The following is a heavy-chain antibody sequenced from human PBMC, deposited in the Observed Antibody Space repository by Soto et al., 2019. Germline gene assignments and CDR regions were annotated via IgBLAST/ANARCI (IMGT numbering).Heavy chain of an antibody. Sequence: EVQLLESGGGLVQPGGSLRLSCAASGFTFSSYAMSWVRQAPGKGLEWVSAISGSGGRTYYADSVKGRFTISRDNSKNTLYLQMNSLRAEDTAVYYCAKVLMGAGNGDYWGQGTLVTVSS. CDR3: AKVLMGAGNGDY. D-gene: IGHD1-26*01. CDR1: GFTFSSYA. J-gene: IGHJ4*02. CDR2: ISGSGGRT. V-gene: IGHV3-23*01.